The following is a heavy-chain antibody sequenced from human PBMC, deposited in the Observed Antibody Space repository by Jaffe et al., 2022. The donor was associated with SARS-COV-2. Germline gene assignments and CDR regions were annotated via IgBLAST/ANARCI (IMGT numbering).Heavy chain of an antibody. CDR1: GYTFTSYY. V-gene: IGHV1-46*01. CDR2: INPSGGST. J-gene: IGHJ6*02. CDR3: ARDGRSTSGYYEYYYYYGMDV. Sequence: QVQLVQSGAEVKKPGASVKVSCKASGYTFTSYYMHWVRQAPGQGLEWMGIINPSGGSTSYAQKFQGRVTMTRDTSTSTVYMELSSLRSEDTAVYYCARDGRSTSGYYEYYYYYGMDVWGQGTTVTVSS. D-gene: IGHD3-3*01.